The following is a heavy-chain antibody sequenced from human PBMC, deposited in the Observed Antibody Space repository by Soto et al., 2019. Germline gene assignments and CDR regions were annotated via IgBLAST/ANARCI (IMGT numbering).Heavy chain of an antibody. J-gene: IGHJ4*02. CDR3: ARPSGYDISSNCPFDD. Sequence: QVQLVQSGAEVKKPGSSVKVSCKASGGTFSSYAISWVRQAPGQGLEWMGGLIPIFGTANYAQKFQGRVTITADESTSEAYMELSSLRAEDTAVNYCARPSGYDISSNCPFDDWGQGTLVTVSS. D-gene: IGHD2-2*03. CDR2: LIPIFGTA. V-gene: IGHV1-69*12. CDR1: GGTFSSYA.